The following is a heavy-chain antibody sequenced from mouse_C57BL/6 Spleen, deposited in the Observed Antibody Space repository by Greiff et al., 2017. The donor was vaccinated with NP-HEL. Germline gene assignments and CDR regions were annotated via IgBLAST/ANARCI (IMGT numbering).Heavy chain of an antibody. J-gene: IGHJ2*01. CDR1: GYTFTDYY. D-gene: IGHD1-1*01. Sequence: EVQLQQSGPELVKPGASVKISCKASGYTFTDYYMNWVKQSHGKSLEWIGDINPNNGGTSYNQKFKGKATLTVDKSSSTAYMELRSLTSEDSAVYYCARHPPLFYYGSSWGQGTTLTVSS. V-gene: IGHV1-26*01. CDR3: ARHPPLFYYGSS. CDR2: INPNNGGT.